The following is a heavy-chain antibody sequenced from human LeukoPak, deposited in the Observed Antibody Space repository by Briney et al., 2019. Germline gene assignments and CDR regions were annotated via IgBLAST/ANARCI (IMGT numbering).Heavy chain of an antibody. V-gene: IGHV4-61*02. D-gene: IGHD2-21*01. CDR1: GGSISRGSYF. J-gene: IGHJ4*02. CDR3: ARGGIPDY. CDR2: VYTSGTP. Sequence: SETLSLTCTVSGGSISRGSYFWSWIRQPAGKGLEWIGRVYTSGTPKYNPSLKSRVTISVDTSRNQFSLKLSSVTAADTAVYYCARGGIPDYWGQGILVTVSS.